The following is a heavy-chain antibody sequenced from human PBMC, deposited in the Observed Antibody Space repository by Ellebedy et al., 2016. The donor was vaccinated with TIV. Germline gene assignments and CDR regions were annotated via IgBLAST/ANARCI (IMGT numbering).Heavy chain of an antibody. Sequence: PGGSLRLSCAASGFTFSSYSMHWVRQAPGKGLEWVTFISPDGRDKYYADSVKGRFTVSRDNSKNTLYLQMDSLRDDDTALFYCARDLRVGQTNDDLDVWGQGTMVTLSS. CDR2: ISPDGRDK. J-gene: IGHJ3*01. V-gene: IGHV3-30*04. CDR3: ARDLRVGQTNDDLDV. CDR1: GFTFSSYS. D-gene: IGHD1-26*01.